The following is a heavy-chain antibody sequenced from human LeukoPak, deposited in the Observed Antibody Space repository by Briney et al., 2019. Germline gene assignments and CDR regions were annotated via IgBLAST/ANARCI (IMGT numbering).Heavy chain of an antibody. J-gene: IGHJ6*03. CDR3: ATPVFHGSDPSLYYYYMDV. D-gene: IGHD3-10*01. CDR2: INHSGST. Sequence: SETLSLTCAVYGGSFSGYYWSWIRQPPGKGLEWIGEINHSGSTNYNPSLKSRVTISVDTSKNQFSLKLSSVTAADTAVYYCATPVFHGSDPSLYYYYMDVWGKGTTVTISS. CDR1: GGSFSGYY. V-gene: IGHV4-34*01.